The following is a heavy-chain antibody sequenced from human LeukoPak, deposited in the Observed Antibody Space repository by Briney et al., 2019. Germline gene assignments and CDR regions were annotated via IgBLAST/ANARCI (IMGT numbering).Heavy chain of an antibody. Sequence: PGGSLRLSCAASGFTFSSYSMNWVRQAPGKGLEWVSSISSGGSYIYYADSVKGRFTISRDNAKNSLYLQMNSLGAEDTAVYYCATSLQVVVDYWGQGTLVTVSS. CDR2: ISSGGSYI. V-gene: IGHV3-21*01. CDR1: GFTFSSYS. D-gene: IGHD6-6*01. CDR3: ATSLQVVVDY. J-gene: IGHJ4*02.